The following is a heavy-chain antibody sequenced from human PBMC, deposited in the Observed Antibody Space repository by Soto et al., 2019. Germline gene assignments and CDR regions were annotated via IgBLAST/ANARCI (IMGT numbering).Heavy chain of an antibody. CDR2: ISGSGGST. J-gene: IGHJ6*02. V-gene: IGHV3-23*01. D-gene: IGHD2-2*03. CDR1: GFTFSSYA. CDR3: ARDHYPGYCSSTSCRKRPYYYYYGMDV. Sequence: GGSLSLSCAASGFTFSSYAMSWVRQAPGKGLEWVSAISGSGGSTYYADSMKGRFTISRDNAKNSLYLQMNSLRAEDTAVYYCARDHYPGYCSSTSCRKRPYYYYYGMDVWGQGTTVTVS.